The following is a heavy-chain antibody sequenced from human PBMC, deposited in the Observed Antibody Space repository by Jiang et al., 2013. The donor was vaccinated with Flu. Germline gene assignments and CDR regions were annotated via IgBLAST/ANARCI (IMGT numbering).Heavy chain of an antibody. J-gene: IGHJ4*02. CDR3: ARDHSPGEYSSSSD. V-gene: IGHV1-18*01. CDR2: ISAYNDNT. CDR1: GYTFTTYG. Sequence: GAEVKKPGASVKVSCKASGYTFTTYGISWVRQAPGQGLEWMGWISAYNDNTNYAQKLQGRVTMTTDTSTSTAYMELRSLRSDDTAIYYCARDHSPGEYSSSSDWGQGTLGHRLL. D-gene: IGHD6-6*01.